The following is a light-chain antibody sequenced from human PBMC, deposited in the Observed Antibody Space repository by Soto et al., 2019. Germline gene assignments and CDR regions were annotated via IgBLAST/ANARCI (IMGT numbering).Light chain of an antibody. CDR3: QQYGSLPYT. Sequence: EVVLTQSPGTLSLSPGERATLSCRASQSVSRSTLVWYQQKPGQAPRLLIYGVSSRATGFPDRFSGSGSGTEFTLTISSLEPEDFAVYFCQQYGSLPYTFGQGTKLEI. CDR1: QSVSRST. CDR2: GVS. V-gene: IGKV3-20*01. J-gene: IGKJ2*01.